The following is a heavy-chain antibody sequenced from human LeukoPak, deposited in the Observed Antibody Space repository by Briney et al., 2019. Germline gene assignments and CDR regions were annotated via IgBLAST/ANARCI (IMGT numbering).Heavy chain of an antibody. D-gene: IGHD2-15*01. CDR3: ARGGAWDCSGGSRPSDAFDI. CDR1: GGSISSGGYS. Sequence: SQTLSLTCAVSGGSISSGGYSWSWIRQPPGKGLEWIGYIYHSGSTYYNPSLKSRVTISVDRSKNQFSLKLSSVTAADTAVYYCARGGAWDCSGGSRPSDAFDIWGQGTMVTVSS. J-gene: IGHJ3*02. CDR2: IYHSGST. V-gene: IGHV4-30-2*01.